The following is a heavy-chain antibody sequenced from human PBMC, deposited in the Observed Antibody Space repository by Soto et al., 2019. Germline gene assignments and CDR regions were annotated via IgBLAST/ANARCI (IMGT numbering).Heavy chain of an antibody. Sequence: GGSLRLSCAASGFTFSSYGMHWVRQAPGKGLEWVAVIWYDGSNKYYADSVKGRFTISRDNSKNTLYLQMNSLRAEDTAVYYCARDYSSMITFGGVIVTYEGFDPWGQGTLVTVSS. CDR3: ARDYSSMITFGGVIVTYEGFDP. V-gene: IGHV3-33*01. CDR2: IWYDGSNK. CDR1: GFTFSSYG. J-gene: IGHJ5*02. D-gene: IGHD3-16*02.